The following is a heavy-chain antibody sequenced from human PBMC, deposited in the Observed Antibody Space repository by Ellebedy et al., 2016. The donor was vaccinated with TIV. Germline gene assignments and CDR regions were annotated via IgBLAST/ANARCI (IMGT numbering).Heavy chain of an antibody. CDR1: GYSFTSYW. CDR3: ARHFSGWLAVDY. CDR2: IYPGDSDT. Sequence: GGSLRLXXKGSGYSFTSYWIGWVRQMPGKGLEWMGIIYPGDSDTRYSPSFQGQVTISADKSISTAYLQWSSLKASDTAMYYCARHFSGWLAVDYWGQGTLVTVSS. D-gene: IGHD6-19*01. J-gene: IGHJ4*02. V-gene: IGHV5-51*01.